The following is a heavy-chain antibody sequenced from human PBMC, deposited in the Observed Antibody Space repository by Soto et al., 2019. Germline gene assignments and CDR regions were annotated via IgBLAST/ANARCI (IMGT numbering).Heavy chain of an antibody. D-gene: IGHD2-15*01. J-gene: IGHJ4*02. CDR1: GFTFSAYW. CDR3: AKREGFCSGGTCYFDH. V-gene: IGHV3-74*01. Sequence: PGGSLRLSCAASGFTFSAYWMHWVRLAPGKGLVWVSRINSDGRTTNYADSVKGRFTISRDNAKNTLYLDMSNLRAEDAAVYYCAKREGFCSGGTCYFDHWSQGTLVTSPQ. CDR2: INSDGRTT.